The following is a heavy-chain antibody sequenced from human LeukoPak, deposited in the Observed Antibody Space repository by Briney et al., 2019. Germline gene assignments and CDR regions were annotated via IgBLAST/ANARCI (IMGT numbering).Heavy chain of an antibody. V-gene: IGHV4-4*02. Sequence: PGGSLRLSCAASGFTVSNAWMSWVRQPPGKGLEWIGEVHLDGRTNYNPSLKSRLTMSVDLSENHISLKLTSVTAADTAVYYCAREGGFYRPLDYSGQGTLVTVSS. CDR2: VHLDGRT. CDR1: GFTVSNAW. CDR3: AREGGFYRPLDY. J-gene: IGHJ4*02. D-gene: IGHD3-3*01.